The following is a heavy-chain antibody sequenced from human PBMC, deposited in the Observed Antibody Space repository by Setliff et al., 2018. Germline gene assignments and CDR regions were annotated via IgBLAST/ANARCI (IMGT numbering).Heavy chain of an antibody. CDR2: IWSHGGLK. CDR3: ARDHAYGSRFYYYYYGMDV. CDR1: GFTFSSYG. Sequence: PGGSLRLSCAASGFTFSSYGMHWVRQAPGKGLEWVAVIWSHGGLKSYVDSVKGRFTISRDNSKNTLYLQMNSLRAEDTAVYYCARDHAYGSRFYYYYYGMDVWGQGTTVTVSS. J-gene: IGHJ6*02. D-gene: IGHD3-10*01. V-gene: IGHV3-33*01.